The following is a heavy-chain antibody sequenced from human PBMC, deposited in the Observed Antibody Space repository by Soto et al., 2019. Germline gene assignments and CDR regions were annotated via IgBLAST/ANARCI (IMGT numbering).Heavy chain of an antibody. CDR1: GFTFSSYA. CDR3: AKDLEYCTNGVCYNPGYYFDY. CDR2: ISGSGGST. Sequence: GSLRLSCAAFGFTFSSYAMSWVRQAPGKGLEWVSAISGSGGSTYYADSVKGRFTISRDNSKNTLYLQMNSLRAEDTAVYYCAKDLEYCTNGVCYNPGYYFDYWGQGTLVTVSS. V-gene: IGHV3-23*01. D-gene: IGHD2-8*01. J-gene: IGHJ4*02.